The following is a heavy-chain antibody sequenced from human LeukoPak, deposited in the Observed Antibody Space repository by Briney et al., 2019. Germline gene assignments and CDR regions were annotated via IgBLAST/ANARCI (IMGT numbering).Heavy chain of an antibody. J-gene: IGHJ4*02. Sequence: PGGSLRLSRAASGFTFSSYAMSWVRQAPGKGLQWVSTISGSGGSTYYADSVKGRFTISRDNSKNTLYLQMNSLRAEDTAVYYCARRPGLERYYFDYWGQGTLVTVSS. CDR2: ISGSGGST. D-gene: IGHD1-1*01. V-gene: IGHV3-23*01. CDR3: ARRPGLERYYFDY. CDR1: GFTFSSYA.